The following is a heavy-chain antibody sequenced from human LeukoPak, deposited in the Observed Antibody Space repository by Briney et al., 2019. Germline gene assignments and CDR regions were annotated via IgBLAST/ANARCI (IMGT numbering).Heavy chain of an antibody. D-gene: IGHD6-13*01. Sequence: PGGSLRLSCAASGFTFSSYGMSWVRQAPGKGLEWVSAISGSGGSTYYADSVKGRFTISRDNAKNSLYLQMNSLRAEDTAVYYCARILYSSSWIYWGQGTLVTVSS. CDR2: ISGSGGST. CDR3: ARILYSSSWIY. V-gene: IGHV3-23*01. J-gene: IGHJ4*02. CDR1: GFTFSSYG.